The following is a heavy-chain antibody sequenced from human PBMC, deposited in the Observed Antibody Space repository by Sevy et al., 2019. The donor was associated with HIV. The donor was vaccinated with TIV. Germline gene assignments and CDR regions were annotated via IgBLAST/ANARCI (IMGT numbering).Heavy chain of an antibody. J-gene: IGHJ4*02. CDR1: GFNISSAS. CDR3: TTRPYGSIIDY. CDR2: INAKVDAETT. D-gene: IGHD3-10*01. Sequence: GGSLRLSCGGSGFNISSASMNWVRQAPGRGLEWVGRINAKVDAETTDYGEPVKGKFIISRDDSRKRVYVQLNSVKSEDTAMYFCTTRPYGSIIDYWGQGTLVTVSS. V-gene: IGHV3-15*07.